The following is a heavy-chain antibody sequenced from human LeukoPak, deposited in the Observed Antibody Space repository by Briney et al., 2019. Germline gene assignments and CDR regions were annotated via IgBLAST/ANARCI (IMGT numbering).Heavy chain of an antibody. CDR3: AKDFSGGFDY. CDR2: ISYDGSNK. D-gene: IGHD3-3*01. Sequence: GRSLRLSCAASGFTFSSYGMHWVRQAPGKGLEWVAVISYDGSNKYYADSVKGRFIISRDNSKNTLYLQMNSPRAEDTAVYYCAKDFSGGFDYWGQGTLVTVSS. V-gene: IGHV3-30*18. CDR1: GFTFSSYG. J-gene: IGHJ4*02.